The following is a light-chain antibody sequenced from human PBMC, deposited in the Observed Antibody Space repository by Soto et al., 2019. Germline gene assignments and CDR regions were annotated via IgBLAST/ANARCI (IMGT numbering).Light chain of an antibody. CDR1: QSVTSK. V-gene: IGKV3-20*01. CDR3: QQYGGSPIT. CDR2: GAS. J-gene: IGKJ5*01. Sequence: EIVLTQSPATLSVSPGERATLSCGASQSVTSKLAWYQQKPGQAPRLLISGASNRATGIPDRFSGSGYGTDFTLTISRLEPDDFALYFCQQYGGSPITFGLGTRLEIK.